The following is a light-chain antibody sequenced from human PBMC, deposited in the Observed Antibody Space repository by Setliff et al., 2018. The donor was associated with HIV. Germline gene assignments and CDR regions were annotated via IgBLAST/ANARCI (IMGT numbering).Light chain of an antibody. CDR3: QQYYSIPRT. CDR1: QSALYRSNNKNY. V-gene: IGKV4-1*01. J-gene: IGKJ1*01. CDR2: WAS. Sequence: DIVMTQSPDSLAVSLGERATINCKSSQSALYRSNNKNYLAWYQQKQGQPPKLLIYWASTRESGVPDRFSGSGSGTDFTLTISSLQAEDVAVYYCQQYYSIPRTFGQGTKVDIK.